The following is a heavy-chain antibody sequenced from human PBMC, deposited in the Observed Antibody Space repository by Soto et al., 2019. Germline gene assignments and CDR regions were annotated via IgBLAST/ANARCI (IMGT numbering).Heavy chain of an antibody. Sequence: QVQLVQSGAEVKKPGSSVKVSCKASGGTFSSYTISWVRQDPGQGLEWMGRIIPILGIANYAQKFQGRVAITADKSTRTAYMELSSRRSEYTAVYYCQMTTGTTPPPRNQYYFDYWGQGTLVTASS. CDR1: GGTFSSYT. CDR3: QMTTGTTPPPRNQYYFDY. CDR2: IIPILGIA. V-gene: IGHV1-69*02. D-gene: IGHD4-4*01. J-gene: IGHJ4*02.